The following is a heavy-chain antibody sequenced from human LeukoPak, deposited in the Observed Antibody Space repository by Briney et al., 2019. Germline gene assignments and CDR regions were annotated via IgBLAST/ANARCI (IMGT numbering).Heavy chain of an antibody. CDR2: IYPGDSET. CDR3: ARLVTGYYGSGRGWFDP. CDR1: GYSFTSYW. V-gene: IGHV5-51*01. D-gene: IGHD3-10*01. J-gene: IGHJ5*02. Sequence: GESLKISCNSSGYSFTSYWIGWVRQMPGKGLEWMGIIYPGDSETRYSPSFQGQVTISADKSISTAYLQWSSLKASDTAMYYCARLVTGYYGSGRGWFDPWGQGTLVTVSS.